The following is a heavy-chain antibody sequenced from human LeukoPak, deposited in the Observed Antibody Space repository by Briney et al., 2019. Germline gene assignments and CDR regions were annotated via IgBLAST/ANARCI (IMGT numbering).Heavy chain of an antibody. J-gene: IGHJ4*02. CDR2: IYSGGST. CDR3: ARALTTLTYEGY. V-gene: IGHV3-53*01. D-gene: IGHD1-1*01. Sequence: GGSLRLSCAASGFTVSSNYMSWVRQAPGKGLEWDSVIYSGGSTYYADSVKGRFTISRDNSKNTLYLQMNSLRAEDTAVYYCARALTTLTYEGYWGQGTLVTVSS. CDR1: GFTVSSNY.